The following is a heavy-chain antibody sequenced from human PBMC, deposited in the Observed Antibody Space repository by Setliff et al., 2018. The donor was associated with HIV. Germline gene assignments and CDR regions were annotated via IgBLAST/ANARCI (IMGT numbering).Heavy chain of an antibody. D-gene: IGHD3-10*01. J-gene: IGHJ6*02. V-gene: IGHV3-15*01. CDR1: GFTFSNAW. Sequence: PGGSLRLSCAAAGFTFSNAWMNWVRQAPGRGLEWVGRIKDKADGATTDYAAPVKGRFTISRDDSKHTLYLQMNSLKTEDTAVYYCARFGAAYGIDVWGQGTTVTVSS. CDR3: ARFGAAYGIDV. CDR2: IKDKADGATT.